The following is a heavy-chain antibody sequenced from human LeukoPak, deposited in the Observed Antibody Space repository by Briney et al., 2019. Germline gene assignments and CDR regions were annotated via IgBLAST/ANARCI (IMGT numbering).Heavy chain of an antibody. CDR3: ASQGYCSGGSCYYYGMDV. Sequence: GGSLRLACGASGFTFNNYAMSWVRQAPGKGLEWVANIKQDGSEKYYVDSVKGRFTISRDNAKNSLYLQMNSLRAEDTAVYYCASQGYCSGGSCYYYGMDVWGQGTTVTVSS. V-gene: IGHV3-7*01. CDR2: IKQDGSEK. J-gene: IGHJ6*02. CDR1: GFTFNNYA. D-gene: IGHD2-15*01.